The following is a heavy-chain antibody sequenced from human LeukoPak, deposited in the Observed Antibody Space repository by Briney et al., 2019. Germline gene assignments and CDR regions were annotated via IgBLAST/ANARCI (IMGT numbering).Heavy chain of an antibody. Sequence: PGGSLRLSCAASGFTFSSYAMSWVRQAPGKGLEWVSAISGSGGSTYYADSVKGRFTISRDNSNNTLYLQMSSLRAEDTAVYYCAKPSRSIAAAGTEFDYWGQGTLVTVSS. V-gene: IGHV3-23*01. J-gene: IGHJ4*02. CDR1: GFTFSSYA. CDR3: AKPSRSIAAAGTEFDY. D-gene: IGHD6-13*01. CDR2: ISGSGGST.